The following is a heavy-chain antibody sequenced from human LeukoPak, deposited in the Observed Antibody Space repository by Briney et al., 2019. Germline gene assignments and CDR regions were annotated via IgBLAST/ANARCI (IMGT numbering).Heavy chain of an antibody. Sequence: SGGSLRLSCAASGFTFSSYAMSWVREAPGKGLEWVSAISGSGGSTYYADSVKGRFTISRDNPKNTLYLQMNSLRAEDTAVYYCVRGDYGDYTLFDYWGQGTLVTVSS. CDR1: GFTFSSYA. CDR3: VRGDYGDYTLFDY. CDR2: ISGSGGST. J-gene: IGHJ4*02. V-gene: IGHV3-23*01. D-gene: IGHD4-17*01.